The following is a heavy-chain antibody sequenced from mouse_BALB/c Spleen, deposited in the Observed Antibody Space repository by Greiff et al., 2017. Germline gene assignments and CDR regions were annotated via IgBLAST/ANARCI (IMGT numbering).Heavy chain of an antibody. D-gene: IGHD1-1*01. CDR1: GYTFTDYE. CDR3: PAGGHYGSSPWFAY. J-gene: IGHJ3*01. CDR2: IDPETGGT. Sequence: VQLQQSGAELVRPGASVTLSCKASGYTFTDYEMHWVKQTPVHGLEWIGAIDPETGGTAYNQKFKGKATLTADKSSSTAYMELRSLTSEDSAVYYCPAGGHYGSSPWFAYWGQGTLVTVSA. V-gene: IGHV1-15*01.